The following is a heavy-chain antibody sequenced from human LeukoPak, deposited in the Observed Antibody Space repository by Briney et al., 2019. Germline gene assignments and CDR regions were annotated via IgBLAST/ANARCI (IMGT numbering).Heavy chain of an antibody. Sequence: GGSLRLSCAASGFTFSSYGMHWVRQAPGKGLEWVAFIPYDGSNKYYADSVKGRFTISRDNSKNTLYLQMDSLRAEDTAVYHCAKDGGIYQFDYWGQGTLVTVSS. CDR2: IPYDGSNK. D-gene: IGHD1-26*01. CDR1: GFTFSSYG. CDR3: AKDGGIYQFDY. J-gene: IGHJ4*02. V-gene: IGHV3-30*02.